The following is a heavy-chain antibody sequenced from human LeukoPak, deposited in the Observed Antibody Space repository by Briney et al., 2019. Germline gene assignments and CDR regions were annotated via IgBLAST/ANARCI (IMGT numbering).Heavy chain of an antibody. V-gene: IGHV1-2*02. D-gene: IGHD5/OR15-5a*01. J-gene: IGHJ4*02. CDR1: GYTFTGFY. CDR2: INPNGGGT. Sequence: ASVKVSCKASGYTFTGFYVHWVRQAPGQGLEWMGWINPNGGGTNYAQKFQGRVTMTRDTSTSTIYMELSSLRSEDTAVYYCARDPRGNSVYVFDYWGQGTLVTFSS. CDR3: ARDPRGNSVYVFDY.